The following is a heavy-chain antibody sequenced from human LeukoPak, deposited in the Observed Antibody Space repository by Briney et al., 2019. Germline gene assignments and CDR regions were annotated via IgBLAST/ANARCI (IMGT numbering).Heavy chain of an antibody. CDR2: IKYDGSST. J-gene: IGHJ3*02. D-gene: IGHD3-16*01. CDR1: GFSFSNYE. V-gene: IGHV3-74*01. Sequence: GGSLRLSCAASGFSFSNYEMNWVRQAPGKGLVWVSRIKYDGSSTNYADSVKGRFTISRDNAKNTLYLQMNSLRAEDTAVYYCTRRGAASDAFDIWGQGTMVTVSS. CDR3: TRRGAASDAFDI.